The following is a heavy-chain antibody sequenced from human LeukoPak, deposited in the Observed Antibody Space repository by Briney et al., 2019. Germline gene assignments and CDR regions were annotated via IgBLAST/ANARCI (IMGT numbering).Heavy chain of an antibody. CDR3: ARASTTVPNLLDY. CDR1: GFTFSTYW. V-gene: IGHV3-74*03. D-gene: IGHD4-17*01. J-gene: IGHJ4*02. Sequence: GGSLRLSCAASGFTFSTYWMHWVRQPPGKGLLWVSRINGDGTSTKYADSVKGLFTISRDNARHTLYLQMNSLRAEDTAVYYCARASTTVPNLLDYWGQGTLVTVSS. CDR2: INGDGTST.